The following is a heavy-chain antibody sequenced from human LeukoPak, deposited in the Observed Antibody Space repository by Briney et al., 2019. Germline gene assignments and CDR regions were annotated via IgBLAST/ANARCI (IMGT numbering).Heavy chain of an antibody. CDR3: ARVKALGGIVVVTIFDY. D-gene: IGHD3-22*01. Sequence: KTSEALSLTCTVSGGSISSSSYYWGWIRQPPGKGLEWIGSIYYSGSTYYNPSLKSRVTISVDTSKNQFSLKLSSVTAADTAVYYCARVKALGGIVVVTIFDYWGQGTLVTVSS. J-gene: IGHJ4*02. V-gene: IGHV4-39*07. CDR1: GGSISSSSYY. CDR2: IYYSGST.